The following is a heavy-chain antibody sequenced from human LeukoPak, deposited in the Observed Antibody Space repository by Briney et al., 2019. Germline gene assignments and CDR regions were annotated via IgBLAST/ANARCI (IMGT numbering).Heavy chain of an antibody. CDR2: LTHIFRRT. Sequence: SVKVSCKASGGTFRTYPISWVRQAPGQGLEWMGGLTHIFRRTNYTQKFQERLIITTDESYSTAYMELRDLRSDDTALYYCATSCSGRSWDWFAPWGQGTLVIVSS. CDR1: GGTFRTYP. J-gene: IGHJ5*02. CDR3: ATSCSGRSWDWFAP. D-gene: IGHD2-15*01. V-gene: IGHV1-69*05.